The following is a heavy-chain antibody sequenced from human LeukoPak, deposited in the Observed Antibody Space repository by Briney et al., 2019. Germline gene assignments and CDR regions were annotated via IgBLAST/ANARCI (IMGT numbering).Heavy chain of an antibody. J-gene: IGHJ5*02. CDR2: IYHNRIT. V-gene: IGHV4-59*08. CDR1: DGSSSSSS. CDR3: ARRQQTGGDNGLLNWFDP. D-gene: IGHD2-21*01. Sequence: SATVSLTCTVSDGSSSSSSWNWIRQPPGKGLEWVGYIYHNRITKYYPSLELRVAISVDTSKNQISPKLRSVTAADTAIYYCARRQQTGGDNGLLNWFDPWGQGTLVSLST.